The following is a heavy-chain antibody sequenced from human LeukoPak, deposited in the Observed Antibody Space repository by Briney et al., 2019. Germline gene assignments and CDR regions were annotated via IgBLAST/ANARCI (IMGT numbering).Heavy chain of an antibody. D-gene: IGHD3-22*01. J-gene: IGHJ4*02. Sequence: ASVKVSCKASGYTFTGYYMHWVRQAPGQGLEWMGWINPTSGGTNYAQKFQGWVTMTRDTSISTAYMELSRLRSDDTAVYYCARDRDSSGYYSYWGQGTLVTVSS. CDR3: ARDRDSSGYYSY. CDR2: INPTSGGT. V-gene: IGHV1-2*04. CDR1: GYTFTGYY.